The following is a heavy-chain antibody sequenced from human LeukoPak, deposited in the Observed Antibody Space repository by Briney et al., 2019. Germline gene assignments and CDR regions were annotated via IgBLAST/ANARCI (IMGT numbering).Heavy chain of an antibody. J-gene: IGHJ5*02. D-gene: IGHD3-22*01. CDR1: RFTFTNYG. CDR3: AKGLYYKDRSGYPA. Sequence: PGGPLRLSCAASRFTFTNYGMHWVRQAPGKGLEWVAFIGYDGSNKYYADSVKGRFTVSRDKSKNTLYLQMNSLRTEDTAVYYCAKGLYYKDRSGYPAWGQGTLDTISS. V-gene: IGHV3-30*02. CDR2: IGYDGSNK.